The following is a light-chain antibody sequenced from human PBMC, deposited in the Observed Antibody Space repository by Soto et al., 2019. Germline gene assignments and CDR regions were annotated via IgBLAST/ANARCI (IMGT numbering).Light chain of an antibody. V-gene: IGLV1-44*01. CDR3: AAWDDSLNGVL. CDR2: SNN. J-gene: IGLJ2*01. CDR1: SSNIGSNF. Sequence: QSVLTQPPSASGTPGQRVTISCSGSSSNIGSNFVNWYQQSPGTAPKLLIYSNNQRPSGVPDRFSGSKSGTSASLAISGLQSEDEADYYCAAWDDSLNGVLFGGGTKLTVL.